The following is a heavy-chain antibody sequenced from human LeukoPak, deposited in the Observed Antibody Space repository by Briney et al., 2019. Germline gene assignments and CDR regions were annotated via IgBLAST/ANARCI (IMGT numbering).Heavy chain of an antibody. Sequence: GGSLRLSCAASGFTFSIYAIHWVRQAPGKGLEWVAVISHDGSTKYYADSVKGRFTISRDNPKNTLYLQMDTLGAEDTAVYFCARAVVRKEDLDYWGQGTLVTVSS. D-gene: IGHD3-10*01. CDR2: ISHDGSTK. J-gene: IGHJ4*02. CDR1: GFTFSIYA. CDR3: ARAVVRKEDLDY. V-gene: IGHV3-30*04.